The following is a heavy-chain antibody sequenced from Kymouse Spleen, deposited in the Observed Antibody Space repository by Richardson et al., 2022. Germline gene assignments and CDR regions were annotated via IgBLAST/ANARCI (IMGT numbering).Heavy chain of an antibody. V-gene: IGHV3-13*01. Sequence: EVQLVESGGGLVQPGGSLRLSCAASGFTFSSYDMHWVRQATGKGLEWVSAIGTAGDTYYPGSVKGRFTISRENAKNSLYLQMNSLRAGDTAVYYCARGITGTTVFDYWGQGTLVTVSS. CDR3: ARGITGTTVFDY. CDR1: GFTFSSYD. D-gene: IGHD1-20*01. J-gene: IGHJ4*02. CDR2: IGTAGDT.